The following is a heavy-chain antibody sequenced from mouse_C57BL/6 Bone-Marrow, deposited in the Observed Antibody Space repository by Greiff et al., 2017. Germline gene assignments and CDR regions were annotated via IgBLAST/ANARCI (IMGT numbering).Heavy chain of an antibody. CDR1: GFTFSSYG. CDR3: ESRPGKWYFDV. V-gene: IGHV5-6*02. J-gene: IGHJ1*03. CDR2: ISSGGSYT. Sequence: EVKLEESGGDLVKPGGSLKLSCAASGFTFSSYGMSWVRQTPDKRLEWVATISSGGSYTYYPDRVKGRFTISRDNAKNTLYLQMSSLTSEDTAMVYCESRPGKWYFDVWGTGTTVTVSS.